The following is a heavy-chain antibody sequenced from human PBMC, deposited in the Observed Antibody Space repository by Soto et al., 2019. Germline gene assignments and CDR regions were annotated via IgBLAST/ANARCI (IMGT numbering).Heavy chain of an antibody. CDR3: SRGTSIPASGDY. V-gene: IGHV1-18*01. J-gene: IGHJ4*01. Sequence: QVQLVQSGAEVKKPGASVKVSCKASGYTFTNYGINWVRQAPGQGLEWLGWVSAYNGERRYAQRVQARVIMTTDTSTLAAYMDLRSLRSDDTAVYYCSRGTSIPASGDYWGQGTLVTVSS. CDR1: GYTFTNYG. CDR2: VSAYNGER. D-gene: IGHD6-6*01.